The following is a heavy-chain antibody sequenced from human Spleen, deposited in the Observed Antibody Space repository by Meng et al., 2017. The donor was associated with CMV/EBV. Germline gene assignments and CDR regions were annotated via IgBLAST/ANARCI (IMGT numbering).Heavy chain of an antibody. Sequence: GGSLRLSCAASGFTFSSYAMSWVRQAPGKGLEWVSVIYSGTTNTYYADSVRGRFTISRDDSKNTVFLQVHSLRAEDTAIYYCAKHQGSGTYYNYFDFWGQGTLVTVSS. CDR1: GFTFSSYA. V-gene: IGHV3-23*03. CDR2: IYSGTTNT. D-gene: IGHD1-26*01. CDR3: AKHQGSGTYYNYFDF. J-gene: IGHJ4*02.